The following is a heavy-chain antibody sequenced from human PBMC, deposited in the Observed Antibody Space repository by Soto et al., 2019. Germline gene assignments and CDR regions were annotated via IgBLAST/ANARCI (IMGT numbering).Heavy chain of an antibody. Sequence: AGGSLRLSCAASGFTFSSYAMSWVRQAPGKGLEWVSAISGSGGSTYYADSVKGRFTISRDNSKNTLYLQMNSLRAEDTAVYYCAKDTYDSSGYYDDAFDIWGQGTMVTVSS. D-gene: IGHD3-22*01. J-gene: IGHJ3*02. CDR2: ISGSGGST. V-gene: IGHV3-23*01. CDR3: AKDTYDSSGYYDDAFDI. CDR1: GFTFSSYA.